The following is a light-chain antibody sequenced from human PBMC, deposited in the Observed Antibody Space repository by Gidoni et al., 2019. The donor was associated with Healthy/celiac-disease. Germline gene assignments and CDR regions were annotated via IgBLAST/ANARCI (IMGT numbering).Light chain of an antibody. CDR1: QGIISY. J-gene: IGKJ2*03. Sequence: IRITQSPSSFSASTGDRVTITCRASQGIISYLAWYQQKPGKAPKLLIYAASTLQSGVPSRFSGSGSGTDFTLTISCLKSEDFATYYCQQYYSYPRSFGQGTKLEIK. CDR2: AAS. CDR3: QQYYSYPRS. V-gene: IGKV1-8*01.